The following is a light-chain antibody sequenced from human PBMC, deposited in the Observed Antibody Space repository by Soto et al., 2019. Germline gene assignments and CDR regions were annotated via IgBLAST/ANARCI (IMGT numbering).Light chain of an antibody. CDR2: AAS. V-gene: IGKV1-39*01. Sequence: DLQMTQSPPSLSASVGDRVTISCRTSQSIKHYLSWYQQKPGEAPKLLICAASTLQSGVPSRFSGSGSGTDFTLTINSLQPEDFATYFCQQSFSTPQTFGQGTKVELK. CDR1: QSIKHY. CDR3: QQSFSTPQT. J-gene: IGKJ1*01.